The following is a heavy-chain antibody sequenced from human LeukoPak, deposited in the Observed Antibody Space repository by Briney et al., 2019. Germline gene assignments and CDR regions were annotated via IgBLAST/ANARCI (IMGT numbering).Heavy chain of an antibody. CDR1: GFTFSNAW. CDR2: IKSKTDGGTT. V-gene: IGHV3-15*01. CDR3: TTGPNYYDSSGYLD. D-gene: IGHD3-22*01. J-gene: IGHJ4*02. Sequence: GGSLRLSCAASGFTFSNAWMSSVRQAPGKRLEWVCRIKSKTDGGTTDYAAPVKGRYTISRDDSKNTLYLQMNSLKTEDTAVYYCTTGPNYYDSSGYLDWGQGTLVTVSS.